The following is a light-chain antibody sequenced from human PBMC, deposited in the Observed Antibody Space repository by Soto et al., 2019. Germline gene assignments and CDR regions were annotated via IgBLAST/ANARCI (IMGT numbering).Light chain of an antibody. Sequence: QLTQSPSSLSASVGDRVTITCRASQGISSNLAWYQQKPGRAPKLLIFGASTLQSGVPSRFSGSGSGTDFTLTISSLQPEDFATYFCQQYNSYSWTFGQGTKVDIK. CDR1: QGISSN. CDR3: QQYNSYSWT. CDR2: GAS. V-gene: IGKV1-9*01. J-gene: IGKJ1*01.